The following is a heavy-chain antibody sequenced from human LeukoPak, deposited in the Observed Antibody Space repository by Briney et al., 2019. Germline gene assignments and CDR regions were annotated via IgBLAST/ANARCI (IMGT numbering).Heavy chain of an antibody. Sequence: ASVKVSCKASGYTFITYYVHWMPQRPGQALELMGVINPSGGSTKYAQKFQGRVTMTGDTSTSTVYMELSSLRSEDTAVYYCARSRLLLDYWGQGTLVTVSS. CDR3: ARSRLLLDY. J-gene: IGHJ4*02. CDR1: GYTFITYY. D-gene: IGHD2-21*02. V-gene: IGHV1-46*01. CDR2: INPSGGST.